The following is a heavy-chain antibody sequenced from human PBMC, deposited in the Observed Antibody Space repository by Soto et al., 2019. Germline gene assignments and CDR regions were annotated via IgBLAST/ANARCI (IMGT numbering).Heavy chain of an antibody. CDR1: GGSLSNSGYY. CDR3: ARTSSWKGRNWFDP. D-gene: IGHD6-13*01. Sequence: SETLSLTCTVSGGSLSNSGYYWGWIRQPPGKGLEWIGSIYYSGTTYYNPSLKSRVTISIDTSNNRFSLKLRSVTAADTAVYYCARTSSWKGRNWFDPWGQGALVTVS. J-gene: IGHJ5*02. CDR2: IYYSGTT. V-gene: IGHV4-39*02.